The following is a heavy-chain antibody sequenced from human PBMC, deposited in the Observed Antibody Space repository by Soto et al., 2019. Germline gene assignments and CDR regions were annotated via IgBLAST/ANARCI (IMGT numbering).Heavy chain of an antibody. V-gene: IGHV1-46*01. J-gene: IGHJ6*02. CDR1: GYTFTSYY. CDR3: ARGMDHIVVVTAINYYYYGMDV. CDR2: INPSGGST. Sequence: APVKVSCKASGYTFTSYYMHWARQAPGQGLEWMGIINPSGGSTSYAQKFQGRVTMTRDTSTSTVYMELSSLRSEDTAVYYCARGMDHIVVVTAINYYYYGMDVWGQGTTVTVSS. D-gene: IGHD2-21*02.